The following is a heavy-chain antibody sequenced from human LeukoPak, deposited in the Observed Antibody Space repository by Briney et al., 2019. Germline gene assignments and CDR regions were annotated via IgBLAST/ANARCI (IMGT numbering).Heavy chain of an antibody. CDR3: ARGIAAAGIGGYYFDY. CDR2: IYYSGST. CDR1: GGSISSSSYY. D-gene: IGHD6-13*01. V-gene: IGHV4-39*01. Sequence: SETLSLTCTVSGGSISSSSYYWGWIRQPPGKGLEWIGSIYYSGSTYYNPSLKSRVTISVDTSKNQFSLKVRSVTAADTAVYYCARGIAAAGIGGYYFDYWGQGTLVTVSS. J-gene: IGHJ4*02.